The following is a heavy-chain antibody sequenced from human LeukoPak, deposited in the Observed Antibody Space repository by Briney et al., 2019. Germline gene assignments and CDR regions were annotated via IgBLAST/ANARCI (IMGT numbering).Heavy chain of an antibody. D-gene: IGHD3-3*01. CDR1: GFTFSSYS. J-gene: IGHJ6*03. V-gene: IGHV3-21*01. CDR2: ISSSSSYI. Sequence: GGSLRLSCAASGFTFSSYSMNWVRQAPGKGLEWVSSISSSSSYIYYADSVKGRFTISRDNAKNSLYLQMNSLRAEDTAVYYCAGGANSYDFWSGPYYYYYMDVWGKGTTVTVSS. CDR3: AGGANSYDFWSGPYYYYYMDV.